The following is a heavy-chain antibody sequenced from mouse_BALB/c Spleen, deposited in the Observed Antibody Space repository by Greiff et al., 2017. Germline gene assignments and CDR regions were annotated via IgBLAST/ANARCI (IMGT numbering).Heavy chain of an antibody. D-gene: IGHD2-2*01. CDR3: TRVYGYDAPYAMDY. CDR1: GYTFTSYW. J-gene: IGHJ4*01. Sequence: EVKLVESGTVLARPGASVKMSCKASGYTFTSYWMHWVKQRPGQGLEWIGAIYPGNSDTSYNQKFKGKAKLTAVTSTSTAYMELSSLTNEDSAVYYCTRVYGYDAPYAMDYWGQGTSVTVSS. V-gene: IGHV1-5*01. CDR2: IYPGNSDT.